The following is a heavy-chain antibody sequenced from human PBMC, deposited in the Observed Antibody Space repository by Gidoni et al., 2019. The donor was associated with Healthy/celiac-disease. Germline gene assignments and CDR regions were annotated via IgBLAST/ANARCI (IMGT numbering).Heavy chain of an antibody. D-gene: IGHD5-18*01. CDR3: ARDPGYSYGYRFFDY. CDR1: GFTFSRYS. Sequence: EVQLVESGGGLVKPGGSLRLSCAASGFTFSRYSMNGVRQAPGKGLEWVSSISSSSSYIYYADSVKGRFTISRDNAKNSLYLQMNSLRAEDTAVYYCARDPGYSYGYRFFDYWGQGTLVTVSS. V-gene: IGHV3-21*01. CDR2: ISSSSSYI. J-gene: IGHJ4*02.